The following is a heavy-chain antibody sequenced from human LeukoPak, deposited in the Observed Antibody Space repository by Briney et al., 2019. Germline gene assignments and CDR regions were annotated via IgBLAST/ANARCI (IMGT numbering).Heavy chain of an antibody. J-gene: IGHJ4*02. V-gene: IGHV4-39*01. CDR3: ARLTRLQTVAGRYFDY. D-gene: IGHD6-19*01. Sequence: PSETLSLTCTVSGGPISSSSYYWGWIRQPPGKGLEWIGSIYYSGSIYYNPSLKSRVTISVGTSKNQFSLKLSSVTAADTAVYYCARLTRLQTVAGRYFDYWGQGTLVTVSS. CDR1: GGPISSSSYY. CDR2: IYYSGSI.